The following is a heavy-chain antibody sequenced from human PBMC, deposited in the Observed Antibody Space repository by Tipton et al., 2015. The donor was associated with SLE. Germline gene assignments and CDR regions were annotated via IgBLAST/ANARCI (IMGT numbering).Heavy chain of an antibody. CDR2: ISYDGSNK. D-gene: IGHD3-16*01. V-gene: IGHV3-30*18. J-gene: IGHJ2*01. Sequence: SLRLSCAASGFTFSNYGMHWVRQAPGKGLEWVAAISYDGSNKYYADSVKGRFTISRDNSKNTLYLQMNSLRAEDTAVYYCAKERGSSRTYWYFDLWGRGTLVTVSS. CDR1: GFTFSNYG. CDR3: AKERGSSRTYWYFDL.